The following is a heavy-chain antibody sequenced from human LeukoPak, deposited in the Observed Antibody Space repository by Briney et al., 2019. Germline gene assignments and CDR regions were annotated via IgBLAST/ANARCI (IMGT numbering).Heavy chain of an antibody. Sequence: PGGSLRLSCAASGFTFSSYAISWVRQAPGKGLEWVSAISGSGGSTYYADSVKGRFTISRDNSKNTLYLQMNSLRAEDTAVYYCAEGLAYCSSTSCYSAFDYWGQGTLVTVSS. J-gene: IGHJ4*02. CDR2: ISGSGGST. V-gene: IGHV3-23*01. CDR1: GFTFSSYA. CDR3: AEGLAYCSSTSCYSAFDY. D-gene: IGHD2-2*01.